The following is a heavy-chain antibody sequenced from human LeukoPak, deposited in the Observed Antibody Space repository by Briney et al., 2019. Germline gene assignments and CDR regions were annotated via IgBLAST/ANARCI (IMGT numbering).Heavy chain of an antibody. D-gene: IGHD3-3*01. V-gene: IGHV4-38-2*02. CDR1: GYSISSGYY. CDR2: IYQSGST. CDR3: ARGAYDFWSGSYYDAFDI. J-gene: IGHJ3*02. Sequence: SETLSLTCTVSGYSISSGYYWGWIRQPPGKGLEWIGSIYQSGSTYYNPSLKSRVTISVDTSKNHFSLKLSSVTAADTAVYYCARGAYDFWSGSYYDAFDIWGQGTMVTVSS.